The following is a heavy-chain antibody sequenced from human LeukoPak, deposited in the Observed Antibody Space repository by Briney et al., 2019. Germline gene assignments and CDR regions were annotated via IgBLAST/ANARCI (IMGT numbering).Heavy chain of an antibody. CDR1: GYTLTSYH. V-gene: IGHV1-46*01. Sequence: ASVKVACKASGYTLTSYHMDWVRQAPGQGLEWMGIINPSGGSTSYAQKFQGRVTMTRDTSTSTVYMELSSLRSEDTAVYYCARVSYGDHDLDYWGQGTLVTVSS. D-gene: IGHD4-17*01. J-gene: IGHJ4*02. CDR3: ARVSYGDHDLDY. CDR2: INPSGGST.